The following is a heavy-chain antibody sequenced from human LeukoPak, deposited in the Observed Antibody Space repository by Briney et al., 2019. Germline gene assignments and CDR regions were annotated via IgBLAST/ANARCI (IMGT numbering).Heavy chain of an antibody. CDR3: ARGYSYYYYYMDV. CDR1: GGSISSYY. V-gene: IGHV4-59*01. CDR2: IYYSGST. J-gene: IGHJ6*03. D-gene: IGHD5-18*01. Sequence: SETLSLTCTVSGGSISSYYWSWIRQPPGKGLEWIGYIYYSGSTNYNPSLKSRVTISVDTSKNQFSLKLSSVAAADTAVYYCARGYSYYYYYMDVWGKGTTVTVSS.